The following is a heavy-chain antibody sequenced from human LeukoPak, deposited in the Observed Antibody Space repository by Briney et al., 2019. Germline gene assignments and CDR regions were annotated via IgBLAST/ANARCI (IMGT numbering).Heavy chain of an antibody. V-gene: IGHV4-59*08. CDR3: ARQGRGQSGSYDY. CDR2: IYYSGST. Sequence: PSETLSLTCTVSGGSISSYYWSWIRQPPGKGLEWIGYIYYSGSTNYNPSLKSRVTISVDTSKNQFSLKLSSVTAADRAVYYCARQGRGQSGSYDYWGQGTLVTVSS. J-gene: IGHJ4*02. D-gene: IGHD1-26*01. CDR1: GGSISSYY.